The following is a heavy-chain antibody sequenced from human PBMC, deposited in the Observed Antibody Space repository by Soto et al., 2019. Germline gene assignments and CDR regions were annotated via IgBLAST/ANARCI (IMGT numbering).Heavy chain of an antibody. V-gene: IGHV3-23*01. D-gene: IGHD6-19*01. CDR2: ISSGGDNT. Sequence: QAGGSLRLSSAASVFTVSIHAMSWVRQAPGKGLEWVSTISSGGDNTYSADSVKGRFTISRDNSKNTLYLQMNSLRAEDTAVYYCAKDFDSYSSGRYGMDVWGQGTTVTVSS. J-gene: IGHJ6*02. CDR3: AKDFDSYSSGRYGMDV. CDR1: VFTVSIHA.